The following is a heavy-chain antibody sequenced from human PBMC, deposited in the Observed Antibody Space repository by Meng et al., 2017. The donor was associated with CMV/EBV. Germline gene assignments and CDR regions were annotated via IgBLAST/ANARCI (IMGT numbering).Heavy chain of an antibody. V-gene: IGHV4-34*01. CDR3: SRGYTPSNRWPKLHYYYYGMDV. CDR2: INHSGST. Sequence: SETLSLTCAVYGGSFSGYYLSWIRQPPGKGLEWIGDINHSGSTNYNPSLKSRVTISVDTSKNQFSLKLSSVTAADTDVYYWSRGYTPSNRWPKLHYYYYGMDVWGQGTTVTVSS. CDR1: GGSFSGYY. D-gene: IGHD5-24*01. J-gene: IGHJ6*02.